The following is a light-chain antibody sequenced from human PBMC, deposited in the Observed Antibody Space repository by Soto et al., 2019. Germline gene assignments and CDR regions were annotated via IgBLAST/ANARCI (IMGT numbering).Light chain of an antibody. J-gene: IGLJ2*01. CDR2: DVS. Sequence: QSALTQPASVSGSPGQSITISCTGTSSDVGGYNYVSWYQQHPGKAPKLMIYDVSNRPSGVSNRFSGSKSGSTASLTISGRQAEDEADYYCSSYTSSSTVVFGGGTKVTVL. CDR3: SSYTSSSTVV. CDR1: SSDVGGYNY. V-gene: IGLV2-14*01.